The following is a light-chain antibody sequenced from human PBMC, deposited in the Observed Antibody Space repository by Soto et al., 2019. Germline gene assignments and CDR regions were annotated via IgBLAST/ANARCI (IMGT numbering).Light chain of an antibody. V-gene: IGLV2-23*01. CDR2: GGS. J-gene: IGLJ2*01. CDR1: TSDVGTYNL. CDR3: CSYAGSSTWV. Sequence: QSALTQPASVSGSPGQSITISCTGTTSDVGTYNLVSWYQQHPGKAPKLMIYGGSKRPSGVSNGFSGSKSGNTASLTISGLQAEDEADYYCCSYAGSSTWVFGGGTKLTVL.